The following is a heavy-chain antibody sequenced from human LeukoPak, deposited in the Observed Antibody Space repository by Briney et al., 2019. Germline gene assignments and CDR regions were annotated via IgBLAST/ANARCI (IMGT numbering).Heavy chain of an antibody. CDR2: ISGSGGST. D-gene: IGHD6-13*01. J-gene: IGHJ3*02. Sequence: PGGSLRLSCAASGFTFSSYAMSWVRQAPGKGLEWVSAISGSGGSTYYADSVRGRFTISRDNSKNTLYLQMNSLRAEDTAVYYSAREGPTTAVGSGAPDIWGLGTMVTVSS. V-gene: IGHV3-23*01. CDR3: AREGPTTAVGSGAPDI. CDR1: GFTFSSYA.